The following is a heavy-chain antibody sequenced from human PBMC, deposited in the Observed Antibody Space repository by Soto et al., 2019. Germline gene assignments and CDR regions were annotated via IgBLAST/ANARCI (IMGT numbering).Heavy chain of an antibody. CDR3: ASSMGRGGNDY. CDR1: GFTFSDYW. D-gene: IGHD3-10*01. V-gene: IGHV3-7*05. Sequence: EVQLVESGGGLVQPGGSLRLSCVASGFTFSDYWMSWVRQAPGKGLECVAKIKTDGSEKYYVDPVKGRFTISRDNAKNPLYLQLNSLRAADTAVYYCASSMGRGGNDYWGQGTLVAVSS. J-gene: IGHJ4*02. CDR2: IKTDGSEK.